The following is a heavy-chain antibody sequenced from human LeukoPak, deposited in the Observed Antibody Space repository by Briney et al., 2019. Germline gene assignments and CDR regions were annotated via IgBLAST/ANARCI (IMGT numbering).Heavy chain of an antibody. D-gene: IGHD2-15*01. CDR2: IIPILGIA. CDR3: ARSKEVGAAPPYYFDY. Sequence: ASVKVSCKASGGTFSSYTISWVRQAPGQGLEWMGRIIPILGIANYAQKFQGRVTITADKSTSTAYMELSSLRSEDTAVYYCARSKEVGAAPPYYFDYWGQGTLVTVSS. CDR1: GGTFSSYT. J-gene: IGHJ4*02. V-gene: IGHV1-69*02.